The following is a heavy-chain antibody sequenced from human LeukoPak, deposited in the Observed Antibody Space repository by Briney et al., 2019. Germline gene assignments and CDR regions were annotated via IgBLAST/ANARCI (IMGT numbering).Heavy chain of an antibody. CDR2: ISGSDNTT. V-gene: IGHV3-23*01. CDR1: GFTFSSYG. Sequence: PGGSLRLCCAASGFTFSSYGMSWVRQAPGKGLEWVSAISGSDNTTSYADSVKGRFTISRDNSKNTLYLQMNSLRAEDTAVYYCAKIPYGDYVLDYYYYMDVWGKGTTVTISS. CDR3: AKIPYGDYVLDYYYYMDV. J-gene: IGHJ6*03. D-gene: IGHD4-17*01.